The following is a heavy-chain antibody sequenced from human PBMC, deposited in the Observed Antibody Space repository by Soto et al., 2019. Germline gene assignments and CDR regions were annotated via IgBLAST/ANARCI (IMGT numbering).Heavy chain of an antibody. CDR1: GFTFSSYD. CDR3: ARVRRYYDFWSGVYYYYYGMDV. CDR2: IGTAGDT. D-gene: IGHD3-3*01. V-gene: IGHV3-13*01. Sequence: EVQLVESGGGLVQPGGSLRLSCAASGFTFSSYDMHWVRQATGKGLEWVSAIGTAGDTYYPGSVKGRFTISRENAKNSLYLQMNSLRAGDTAVYYCARVRRYYDFWSGVYYYYYGMDVW. J-gene: IGHJ6*01.